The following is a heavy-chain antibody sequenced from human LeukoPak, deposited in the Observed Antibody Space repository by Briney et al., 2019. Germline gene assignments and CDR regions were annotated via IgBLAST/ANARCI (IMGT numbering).Heavy chain of an antibody. CDR2: INHSGST. CDR3: ARIKDRITIFGVVMRASSGHYYYGMDV. Sequence: PSETLSLTCAVYGGSFSGYYWSWIRQPPGKGLEWIGEINHSGSTNYNPSLKSRVTISVDTSKNQFSLKLSSVTAADTAVYYCARIKDRITIFGVVMRASSGHYYYGMDVWGQGTTVTVSS. CDR1: GGSFSGYY. D-gene: IGHD3-3*01. V-gene: IGHV4-34*01. J-gene: IGHJ6*02.